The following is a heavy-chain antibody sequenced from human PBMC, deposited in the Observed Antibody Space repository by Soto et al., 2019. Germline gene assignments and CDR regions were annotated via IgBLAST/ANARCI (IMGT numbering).Heavy chain of an antibody. Sequence: DVQLVESGGGLVKPGGSLRLSCVASGPTFSTYGMNWIRQTPGKGLEWVSSITSSGSYIHYADSVQGRFTVSRDNAKNSMYLQMHSLRVEDTAVYFCARDESAGSSTSNWGQGTLVTVSS. J-gene: IGHJ4*02. CDR2: ITSSGSYI. D-gene: IGHD2-2*01. V-gene: IGHV3-21*01. CDR3: ARDESAGSSTSN. CDR1: GPTFSTYG.